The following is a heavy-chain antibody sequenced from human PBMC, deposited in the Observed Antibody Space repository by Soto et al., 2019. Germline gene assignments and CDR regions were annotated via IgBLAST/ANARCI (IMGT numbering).Heavy chain of an antibody. CDR2: MDQDGSET. CDR1: GFTFSTYW. D-gene: IGHD3-16*01. CDR3: VCGGNFFIY. V-gene: IGHV3-7*01. Sequence: EVQLVESGGGLVQPGGSLRLSCAASGFTFSTYWMTWVRQPPGKGLEWVANMDQDGSETYYVDSVRGRFTVSRDNAKNSLYLQMNSLRVEDTAVCYCVCGGNFFIYWGQGTLVTASP. J-gene: IGHJ4*02.